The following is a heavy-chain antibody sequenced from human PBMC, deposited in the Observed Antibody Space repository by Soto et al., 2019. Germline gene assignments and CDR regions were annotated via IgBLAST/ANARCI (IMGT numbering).Heavy chain of an antibody. D-gene: IGHD5-12*01. J-gene: IGHJ4*02. Sequence: EASVKVSCKASGGTFSSYAISWVRQAPGQGLEWMGGIIPIFGTANYAQKFQGRVTITADESTSTAYMELSSLRSEDTAVYFCASGRDAYNYGENDYWGQGPLVTVYS. CDR2: IIPIFGTA. V-gene: IGHV1-69*13. CDR3: ASGRDAYNYGENDY. CDR1: GGTFSSYA.